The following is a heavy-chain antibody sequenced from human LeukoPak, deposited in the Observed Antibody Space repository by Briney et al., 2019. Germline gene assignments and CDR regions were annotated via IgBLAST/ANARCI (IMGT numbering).Heavy chain of an antibody. CDR2: VSWDGDST. Sequence: GGSLRLSCAASGFTFDDYTMHWVRQAPGKGLEWVSLVSWDGDSTYYADSVKGRFIISRDNAKNSLYLQMNSLRAEDTAVYYCARESGFRGDAFDIWGQGTMVTVSS. D-gene: IGHD3-10*01. CDR3: ARESGFRGDAFDI. V-gene: IGHV3-43*01. CDR1: GFTFDDYT. J-gene: IGHJ3*02.